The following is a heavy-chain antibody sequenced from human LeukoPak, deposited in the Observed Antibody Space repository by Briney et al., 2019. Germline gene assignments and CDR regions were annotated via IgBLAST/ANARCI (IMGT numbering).Heavy chain of an antibody. CDR1: GGSISSYY. CDR3: ARLWQWLGNWFDP. D-gene: IGHD6-19*01. Sequence: SETLSLTCTVSGGSISSYYWSWIRQPPGKGLEWIGYIYYSGSTNYNPSLKSRVTISVDTSKNQFSLKLSSVTAADTAAYYCARLWQWLGNWFDPWGQGTLVTVSS. V-gene: IGHV4-59*01. CDR2: IYYSGST. J-gene: IGHJ5*02.